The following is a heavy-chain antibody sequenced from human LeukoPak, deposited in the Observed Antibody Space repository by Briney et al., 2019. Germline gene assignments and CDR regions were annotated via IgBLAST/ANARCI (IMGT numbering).Heavy chain of an antibody. V-gene: IGHV3-33*05. D-gene: IGHD5-24*01. J-gene: IGHJ4*02. Sequence: PGRSLRLSCAASGFTFSIYGMHWVRQAPGKGLEWVALISFDGSDIFHVDSVKGRFTITRDNAKNTLYLQMNSLRAEDTALYYCARDLNYNLDFWGQGTLVTVSS. CDR1: GFTFSIYG. CDR2: ISFDGSDI. CDR3: ARDLNYNLDF.